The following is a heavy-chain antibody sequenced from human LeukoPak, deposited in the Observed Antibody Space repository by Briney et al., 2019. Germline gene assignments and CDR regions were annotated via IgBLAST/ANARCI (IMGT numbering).Heavy chain of an antibody. Sequence: TGRSLRLSCAASGFTFSSYAMNWVRQTPGKGLEWVSSISDSGGSAYYADSVKGRFTISRDNSKNTLYLQMSSLRAEDTAVYYCAKSRFQLRVVRGVTDYWGQGTLVTVSS. V-gene: IGHV3-23*01. CDR2: ISDSGGSA. J-gene: IGHJ4*02. CDR1: GFTFSSYA. CDR3: AKSRFQLRVVRGVTDY. D-gene: IGHD3-10*01.